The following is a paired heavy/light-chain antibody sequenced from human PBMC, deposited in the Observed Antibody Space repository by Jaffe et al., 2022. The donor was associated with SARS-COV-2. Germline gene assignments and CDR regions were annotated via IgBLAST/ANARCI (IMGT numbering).Light chain of an antibody. CDR2: WAS. CDR3: QQYYSSPFT. V-gene: IGKV4-1*01. Sequence: DIVMTQSPGSLPVSLGERATVNCKSSQSLLYSSNNKNYLAWYQQKPGQPPKLLISWASTRESGVPDRFNGSGSGTDFTLTISSLQAEDVAVYYCQQYYSSPFTFGPGTKVEI. CDR1: QSLLYSSNNKNY. J-gene: IGKJ3*01.
Heavy chain of an antibody. Sequence: EVQLVESGGGLIQPGGSLRLSCAASGFSLSRYGMSWVRQAPGKGLEWVSGISGSGGSTNYADSVKGRLTISRDNSKNTLYLQMNRLRAEDTAVYYCAICSGDSWYNPLDNWGQGALVTVSS. V-gene: IGHV3-23*04. J-gene: IGHJ4*02. CDR1: GFSLSRYG. CDR2: ISGSGGST. CDR3: AICSGDSWYNPLDN. D-gene: IGHD2-15*01.